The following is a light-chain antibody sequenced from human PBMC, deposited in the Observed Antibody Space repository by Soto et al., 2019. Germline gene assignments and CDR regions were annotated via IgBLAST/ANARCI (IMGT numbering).Light chain of an antibody. Sequence: MCPYPSLLSPYTRSSVARSGRMSQGISSYLAWYQQKPGKAPELLIYAASTLQSGVPSRFSGSGSGTDFTLTISCLQPEDFATYYCQQYYSYPWTFGQGTKVDIK. CDR3: QQYYSYPWT. CDR1: QGISSY. J-gene: IGKJ1*01. CDR2: AAS. V-gene: IGKV1D-8*01.